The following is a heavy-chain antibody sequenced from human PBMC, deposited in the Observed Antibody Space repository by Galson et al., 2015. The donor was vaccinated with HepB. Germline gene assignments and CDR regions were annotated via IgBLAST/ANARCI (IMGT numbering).Heavy chain of an antibody. CDR3: ARRTGDPEYFDY. V-gene: IGHV4-59*08. CDR2: IYYSGST. Sequence: QVQLQESGPGLVKPSETLSLTCTVSGGSISSYYWSWIRQPPGKGLEWIGYIYYSGSTNYNPSLKSRVTISVDTSKNQFSLKLSSVTAADTAVYYCARRTGDPEYFDYWGQGTLVTVSS. CDR1: GGSISSYY. J-gene: IGHJ4*02. D-gene: IGHD7-27*01.